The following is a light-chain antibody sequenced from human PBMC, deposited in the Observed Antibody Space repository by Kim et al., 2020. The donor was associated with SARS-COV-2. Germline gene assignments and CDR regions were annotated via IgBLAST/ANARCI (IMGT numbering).Light chain of an antibody. J-gene: IGLJ3*02. V-gene: IGLV3-19*01. CDR2: GKT. CDR1: RRRRFY. Sequence: GQKDRIKCKGDRRRRFYARWYQKKTGQAPVLVIYGKTNRPAGIPDRFSGSRSGNTASLTINGAQAEDEADYYWNSRDSTDNHWVFGGGTQLTVL. CDR3: NSRDSTDNHWV.